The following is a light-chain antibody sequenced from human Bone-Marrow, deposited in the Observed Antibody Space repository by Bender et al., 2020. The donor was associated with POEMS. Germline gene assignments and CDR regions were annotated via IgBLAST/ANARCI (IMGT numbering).Light chain of an antibody. CDR2: EGS. CDR3: GSYTSTTTLV. CDR1: STDIGSYNR. J-gene: IGLJ2*01. Sequence: QSALTQPASVSGSPGQSITISCTGTSTDIGSYNRVAWYQHYPGKTPKALIYEGSGRPSGVSDRFFGFKSGNTASLTISGLQAEDEADYYCGSYTSTTTLVFGGGTKVTVL. V-gene: IGLV2-14*02.